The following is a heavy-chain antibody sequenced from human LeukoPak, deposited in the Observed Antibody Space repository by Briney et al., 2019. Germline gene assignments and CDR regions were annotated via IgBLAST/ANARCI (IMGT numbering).Heavy chain of an antibody. Sequence: GASVKVSCKASGYTFTSYYMHWVRQAPGQGLEWMGIINPSGGSTSYAQKFQGRVTMTRDTSTSTVYMELSSLRSEDTAVYYCARVTPEDYGDYALLPWGQGTLVTVSS. V-gene: IGHV1-46*01. J-gene: IGHJ5*02. CDR1: GYTFTSYY. CDR2: INPSGGST. D-gene: IGHD4-17*01. CDR3: ARVTPEDYGDYALLP.